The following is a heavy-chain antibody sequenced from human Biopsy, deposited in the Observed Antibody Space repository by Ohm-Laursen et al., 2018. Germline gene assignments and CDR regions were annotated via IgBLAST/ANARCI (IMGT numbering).Heavy chain of an antibody. CDR3: SKLGGDPAPFDRASDV. CDR1: GFTFRNYA. CDR2: ISGGGSPT. Sequence: GSLRLSCTASGFTFRNYALTWVRQAPGKVLEWVSAISGGGSPTLYADSVKGRLTISRDDSKNTLYLQMNSLRVEDTAVYFCSKLGGDPAPFDRASDVWSRGTKVTVSS. D-gene: IGHD2-21*02. V-gene: IGHV3-23*01. J-gene: IGHJ3*01.